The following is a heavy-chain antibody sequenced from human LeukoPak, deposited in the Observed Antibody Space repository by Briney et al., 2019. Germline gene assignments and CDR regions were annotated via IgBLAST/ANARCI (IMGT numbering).Heavy chain of an antibody. CDR2: ISAYNGNT. CDR1: GDSFSNSE. Sequence: ASVKVSCKASGDSFSNSEINWVRQAPGQGPEWMGWISAYNGNTNYAQKLQGRVTMTTDTSTSTAYMELRSLRSDDTAVYYCARDGQQLVLTYYYDSSGYYYFDYWGQGTLVTISS. V-gene: IGHV1-18*01. CDR3: ARDGQQLVLTYYYDSSGYYYFDY. J-gene: IGHJ4*02. D-gene: IGHD3-22*01.